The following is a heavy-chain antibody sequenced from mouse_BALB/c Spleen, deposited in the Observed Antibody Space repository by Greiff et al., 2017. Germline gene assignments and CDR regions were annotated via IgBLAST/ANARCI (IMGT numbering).Heavy chain of an antibody. CDR2: IDPANGDT. CDR3: NAGDYGAWFAY. J-gene: IGHJ3*01. CDR1: GFNIKDTY. D-gene: IGHD2-4*01. V-gene: IGHV14-4*02. Sequence: VQLQQSGAELVKPGASVKLSCTASGFNIKDTYMHWVKQRPEQGLEWIGRIDPANGDTEYAPKFQGKATMTADTSSNTAYLQLSSLTSEDTAVYYCNAGDYGAWFAYWGQGTLVTVSA.